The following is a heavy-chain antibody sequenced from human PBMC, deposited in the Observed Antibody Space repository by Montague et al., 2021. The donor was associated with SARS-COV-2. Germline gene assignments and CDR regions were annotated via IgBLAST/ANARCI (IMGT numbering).Heavy chain of an antibody. CDR3: AKDFMSLMVYAMVYYYYGMDA. CDR1: GFTFSSYG. J-gene: IGHJ6*02. D-gene: IGHD2-8*01. Sequence: SLRLSCAASGFTFSSYGMHWVRQAPGKGLEWVAVISYDGSNKYYADSVKGRFTISRDNSKNTLYLQMNSLRAEDTAVYYCAKDFMSLMVYAMVYYYYGMDAWGQGTTVTVSS. CDR2: ISYDGSNK. V-gene: IGHV3-30*18.